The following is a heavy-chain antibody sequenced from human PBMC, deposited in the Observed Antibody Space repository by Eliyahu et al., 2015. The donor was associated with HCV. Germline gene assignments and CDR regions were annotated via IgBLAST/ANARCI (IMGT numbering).Heavy chain of an antibody. Sequence: QVQLVESGGGLVKPGGSLRLSCAASGFTFSDYYXXWXRQAPGKGLEWVSYISSSSSYTNYADSVKGRFTISRDNAKNSLYLQMNSLRAEDTAVYYCARVADIVATKSYGDYPDYFDYWGQGTLVTVSS. D-gene: IGHD5-12*01. CDR1: GFTFSDYY. CDR3: ARVADIVATKSYGDYPDYFDY. V-gene: IGHV3-11*06. J-gene: IGHJ4*02. CDR2: ISSSSSYT.